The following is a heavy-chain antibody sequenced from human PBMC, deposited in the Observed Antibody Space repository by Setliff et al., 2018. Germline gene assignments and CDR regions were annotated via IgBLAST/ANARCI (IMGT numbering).Heavy chain of an antibody. CDR3: ARGFDVCGGGACYTDGPYYFDY. V-gene: IGHV4-34*01. J-gene: IGHJ4*02. CDR1: GESFSGHY. CDR2: INHSGST. D-gene: IGHD2-21*02. Sequence: TLSLTCAVYGESFSGHYWSWIRQPPGKGLEWIGEINHSGSTNYNPSLKSRVTISVDTSRNQFSLKLSSVAAADTAVYYCARGFDVCGGGACYTDGPYYFDYWGLGTLVTVSS.